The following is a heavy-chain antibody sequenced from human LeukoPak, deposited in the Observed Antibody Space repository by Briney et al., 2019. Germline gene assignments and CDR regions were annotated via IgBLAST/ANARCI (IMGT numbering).Heavy chain of an antibody. Sequence: GGSLRLSCAAPGFTFSSYSMNRVRQAPGKGLEWVSYISSSRSTIYYADSVKGRFTISRDNAKNSLYLQMNSLRAEDTAVYYCARGDRYFDYWGRGTLVTVSS. D-gene: IGHD2-15*01. CDR3: ARGDRYFDY. CDR1: GFTFSSYS. CDR2: ISSSRSTI. V-gene: IGHV3-48*04. J-gene: IGHJ4*02.